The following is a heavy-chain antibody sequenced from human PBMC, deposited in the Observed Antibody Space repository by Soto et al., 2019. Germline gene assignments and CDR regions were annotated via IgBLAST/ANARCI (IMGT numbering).Heavy chain of an antibody. Sequence: EVHLVESGGGLVKPGASLRLSCAASGFTFSTYTMNWVRQPPGKGLEWVSSISSSSGYIYYAASVQGRFTISRDDAKNSLSLQMNSLTAEDTAVYYCARVRSYSYGQGYGMDVWGQGTTVTVAS. CDR2: ISSSSGYI. D-gene: IGHD5-18*01. J-gene: IGHJ6*02. CDR1: GFTFSTYT. CDR3: ARVRSYSYGQGYGMDV. V-gene: IGHV3-21*01.